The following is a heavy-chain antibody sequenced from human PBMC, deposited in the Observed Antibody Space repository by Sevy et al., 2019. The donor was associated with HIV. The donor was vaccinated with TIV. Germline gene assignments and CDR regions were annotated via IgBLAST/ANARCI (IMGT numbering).Heavy chain of an antibody. CDR2: FFYSDRP. J-gene: IGHJ4*02. CDR1: GGSISTGDYY. Sequence: SETLSLTCTVSGGSISTGDYYWSWIRQPPGKGVEWIGYFFYSDRPHYSPSLKSRLTISVDMSKNKVYLKLSSVTAADTAVYFCARSQNVDSAPFDYWGQGALVTVSS. D-gene: IGHD5-18*01. V-gene: IGHV4-30-4*01. CDR3: ARSQNVDSAPFDY.